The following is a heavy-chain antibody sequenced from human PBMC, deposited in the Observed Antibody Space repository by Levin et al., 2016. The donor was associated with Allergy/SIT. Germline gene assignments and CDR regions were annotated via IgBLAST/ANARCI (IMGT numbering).Heavy chain of an antibody. CDR2: IIPMFDKT. CDR3: ARVVMTHFYFDY. Sequence: SVKVSCKASGGTFNNYAITWVRQAPGQGLEWMGRIIPMFDKTDYAETFQGRVTITADKSTTTAYMELNSLRYEDTAVYYCARVVMTHFYFDYWGQGTLVTVSS. V-gene: IGHV1-69*04. D-gene: IGHD3-22*01. CDR1: GGTFNNYA. J-gene: IGHJ4*02.